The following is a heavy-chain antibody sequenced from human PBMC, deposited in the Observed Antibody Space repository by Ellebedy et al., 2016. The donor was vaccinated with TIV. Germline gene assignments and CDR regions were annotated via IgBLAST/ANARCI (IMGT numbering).Heavy chain of an antibody. Sequence: ASVKVSCKASGYTFSNYGITWVRQAPGQGLEWMGWISAYNGKTNYAQKLQGRVTMTTDTSTSTAYMELRSLRSDDTAVYYCTRLVGTMSPVLSKHFDHWGQGTLVTVSS. J-gene: IGHJ4*02. D-gene: IGHD1-26*01. CDR3: TRLVGTMSPVLSKHFDH. CDR2: ISAYNGKT. V-gene: IGHV1-18*01. CDR1: GYTFSNYG.